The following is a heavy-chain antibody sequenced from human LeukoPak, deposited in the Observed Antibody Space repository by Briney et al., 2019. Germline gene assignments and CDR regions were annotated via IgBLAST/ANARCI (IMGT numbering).Heavy chain of an antibody. J-gene: IGHJ5*02. D-gene: IGHD3-3*01. CDR3: ARAFYDFWSGTNWFDP. CDR2: IYYSGST. CDR1: GGSISSYY. Sequence: SETLSLTCTVSGGSISSYYWSWIRQPPGKGLEWIGYIYYSGSTNYNPSLKSRVTISVDTSKNQFSLKLSSVTAADTAVYYCARAFYDFWSGTNWFDPWGRGTLVTVSS. V-gene: IGHV4-59*01.